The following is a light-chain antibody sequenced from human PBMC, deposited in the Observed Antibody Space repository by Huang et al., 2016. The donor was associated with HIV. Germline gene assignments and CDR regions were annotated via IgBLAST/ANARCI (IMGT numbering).Light chain of an antibody. CDR2: GAS. CDR3: QQYQDWPRT. V-gene: IGKV3-15*01. J-gene: IGKJ1*01. Sequence: EIVMTQSPGTLSLSPGDRVTLSCRPSQSVSSNLAWYQHKPGQAPRLLIYGASTRATGVPARFSGSGSGTEFTLTISSLQSDDFVVYYCQQYQDWPRTFGQGTKVEIK. CDR1: QSVSSN.